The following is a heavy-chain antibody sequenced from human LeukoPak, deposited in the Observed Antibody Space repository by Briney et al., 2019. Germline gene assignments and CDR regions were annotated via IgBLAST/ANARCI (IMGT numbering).Heavy chain of an antibody. J-gene: IGHJ4*02. D-gene: IGHD5-24*01. V-gene: IGHV3-48*01. CDR1: GFTFSDYS. Sequence: GGSLRLSCAASGFTFSDYSMNWVRQAPGKGLEWISYMRIDSGNTNYADSVKGRFTISGDKAKNSLYLQMNSLRVEDTAVYYCARDYKYAFDNWGQGTLVTVSS. CDR3: ARDYKYAFDN. CDR2: MRIDSGNT.